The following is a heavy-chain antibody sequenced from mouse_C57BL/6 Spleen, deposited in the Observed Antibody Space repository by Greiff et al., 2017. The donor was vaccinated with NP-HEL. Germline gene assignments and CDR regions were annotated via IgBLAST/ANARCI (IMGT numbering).Heavy chain of an antibody. J-gene: IGHJ4*01. CDR3: ARGSQPLYAMDY. V-gene: IGHV1-63*01. D-gene: IGHD1-1*02. CDR1: GYTFTNYW. CDR2: IYPGGGYT. Sequence: VKLQESGAELVRPGTSVKMSCKASGYTFTNYWIGWAKQRPGHGLEWIGDIYPGGGYTNYNEKFKGKATLTADKSSSTAYMQFSSLTSEDSAIYYWARGSQPLYAMDYWGQGTSVTVSS.